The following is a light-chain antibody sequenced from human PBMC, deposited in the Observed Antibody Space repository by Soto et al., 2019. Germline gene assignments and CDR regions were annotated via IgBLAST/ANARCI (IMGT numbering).Light chain of an antibody. CDR1: QGISSA. V-gene: IGKV1-13*02. Sequence: ALPLTQSPSSLSASVGDRVTITCRASQGISSALAWYQQKPGKAPKLLIYDTSSLESGAPSRFSVSGPWTDFTSTNSSLQPKYFATYYCQQFNSYPFTFGPGTKVYIK. J-gene: IGKJ3*01. CDR2: DTS. CDR3: QQFNSYPFT.